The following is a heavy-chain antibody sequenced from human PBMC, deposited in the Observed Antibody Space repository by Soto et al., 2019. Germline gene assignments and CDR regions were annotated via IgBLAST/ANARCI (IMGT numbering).Heavy chain of an antibody. CDR3: AREYGYCGSGSYLYFFAD. Sequence: PSDTLSLTGTVTSSSISSGGSYSSWIRQHPGKGLEGIGYTYYSGSISYGPYLKSRVTLSVDTSKNQFSLKLSSVAAADTAVYYCAREYGYCGSGSYLYFFADWGEGTLVTVSS. CDR1: SSSISSGGSY. CDR2: TYYSGSI. D-gene: IGHD3-10*01. J-gene: IGHJ4*02. V-gene: IGHV4-31*03.